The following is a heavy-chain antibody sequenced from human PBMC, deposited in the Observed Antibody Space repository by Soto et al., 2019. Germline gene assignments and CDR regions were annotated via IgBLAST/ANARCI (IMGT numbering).Heavy chain of an antibody. V-gene: IGHV4-30-2*01. CDR3: ARERGGSGLFDS. CDR2: IYPSGMP. J-gene: IGHJ4*02. D-gene: IGHD6-25*01. CDR1: GGSISNASYS. Sequence: SETLSLTCTVSGGSISNASYSWSWIRQPPGKGLEWIGYIYPSGMPFYNPSLRSRVTISIDRSNDQFSLNLKSVTAADTAVYYCARERGGSGLFDSCGQGTLLTLSS.